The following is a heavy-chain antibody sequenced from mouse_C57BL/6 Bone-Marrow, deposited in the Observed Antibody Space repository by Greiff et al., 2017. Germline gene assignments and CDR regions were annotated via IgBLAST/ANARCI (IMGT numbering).Heavy chain of an antibody. D-gene: IGHD3-3*01. CDR3: ARRAHWYFDV. CDR1: GYTFTDYY. CDR2: IGPGSGST. V-gene: IGHV1-77*01. J-gene: IGHJ1*03. Sequence: VQLQQSGAELVKPGASVKISCKASGYTFTDYYINWVKQRPGQGLEWIGKIGPGSGSTYYNETFKGKATLTADKSSSTAYMQLSSLTSEDSAVELGARRAHWYFDVWGTGTTVTVSS.